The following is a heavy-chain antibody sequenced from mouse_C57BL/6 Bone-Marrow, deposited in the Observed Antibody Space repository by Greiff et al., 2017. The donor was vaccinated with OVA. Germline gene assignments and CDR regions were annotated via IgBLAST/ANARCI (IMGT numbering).Heavy chain of an antibody. CDR3: ARYYDGSSYDYCDY. CDR2: IYPGDGDP. Sequence: QVQLKESGPELVKPGASVKISCKASGYAFSSSWMNWVKQRPGKGLEWIGRIYPGDGDPNYNGKFKGKATLTADKSSSTAYMQLSSLTSEDSAVYFCARYYDGSSYDYCDYWGQGTTRTVSS. J-gene: IGHJ2*01. CDR1: GYAFSSSW. D-gene: IGHD1-1*01. V-gene: IGHV1-82*01.